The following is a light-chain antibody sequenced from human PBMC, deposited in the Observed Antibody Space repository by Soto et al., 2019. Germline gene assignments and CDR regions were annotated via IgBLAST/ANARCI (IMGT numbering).Light chain of an antibody. V-gene: IGLV1-51*01. CDR3: GAWDSSLNVYV. CDR1: RSNLGTYY. CDR2: DNS. J-gene: IGLJ1*01. Sequence: QSVLTQPPSVSAAPGQKIIISCSGSRSNLGTYYVSWYHQLPGTAPKVVIYDNSRRPSGIPDRFSGSKSGTSATLAITGLQTGDEGNYSCGAWDSSLNVYVFGGGTELTVL.